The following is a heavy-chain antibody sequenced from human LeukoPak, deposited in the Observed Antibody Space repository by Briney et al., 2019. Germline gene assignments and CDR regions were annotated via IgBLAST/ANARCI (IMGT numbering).Heavy chain of an antibody. Sequence: GGSLRLSCAASGFTLGSYWMSWVRQAPGKGLEWVSNIKQEGSEKYYVDSVKGRFTISRDNAKNSLYLQMNSLRAEDTALYYCATSNWGSPFDYWGQGTLVTVSS. V-gene: IGHV3-7*03. J-gene: IGHJ4*02. CDR2: IKQEGSEK. D-gene: IGHD7-27*01. CDR1: GFTLGSYW. CDR3: ATSNWGSPFDY.